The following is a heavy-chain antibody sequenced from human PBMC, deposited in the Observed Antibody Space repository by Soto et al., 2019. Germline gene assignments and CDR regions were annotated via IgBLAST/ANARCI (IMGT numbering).Heavy chain of an antibody. J-gene: IGHJ4*02. V-gene: IGHV3-15*01. CDR1: GFTFSNAW. D-gene: IGHD6-19*01. Sequence: GGSLRLSCAASGFTFSNAWMSWVRQAPGKGLEWVGRIKSKTDGGTTDYAAPVKGRFTISRDDSKNTLYLQMNSLKTEDTAVYYCTASAVAGLGGYFDYWGQGTLVTVSS. CDR2: IKSKTDGGTT. CDR3: TASAVAGLGGYFDY.